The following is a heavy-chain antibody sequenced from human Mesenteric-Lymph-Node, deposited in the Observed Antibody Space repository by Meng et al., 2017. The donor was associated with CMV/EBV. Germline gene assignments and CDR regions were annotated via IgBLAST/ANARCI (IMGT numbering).Heavy chain of an antibody. Sequence: ESLKISCTVSGGSISSSSYYWGWVRQPPGKGLDWIGSIYYSGSTYYNPSLKSRVTISVDTSKNQFSLKLSSVTAADTAVYYCARGTTLIDYWGQGTLVTVSS. J-gene: IGHJ4*02. V-gene: IGHV4-39*07. D-gene: IGHD4-17*01. CDR2: IYYSGST. CDR1: GGSISSSSYY. CDR3: ARGTTLIDY.